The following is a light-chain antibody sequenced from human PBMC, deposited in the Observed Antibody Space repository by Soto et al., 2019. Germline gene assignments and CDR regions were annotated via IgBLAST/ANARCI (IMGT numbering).Light chain of an antibody. CDR1: QTVIRN. CDR3: QQYAVWPPQT. J-gene: IGKJ1*01. V-gene: IGKV3-15*01. CDR2: GAS. Sequence: EIVMTQSPATLSVSPGEGATLSCRASQTVIRNLAWYQQKPGQTPRLLIFGASTRATGIPARFSGSGSGTEFTLTISSLRPEDFAVYYCQQYAVWPPQTFGQGTKVDIK.